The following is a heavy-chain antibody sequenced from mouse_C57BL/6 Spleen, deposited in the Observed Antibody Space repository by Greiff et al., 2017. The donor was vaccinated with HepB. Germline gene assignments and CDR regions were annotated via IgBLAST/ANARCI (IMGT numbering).Heavy chain of an antibody. CDR2: INPSSGYT. J-gene: IGHJ1*03. Sequence: QVHVKQSGAELARPGASVKMSCKASGYTFTSYTMHWVKQRPGQGLEWNGYINPSSGYTKYNQKFKDKATLTADKSSSTAYMKLSSLTSEDSAVYYCAREGRVTTVVARGYFDVWGTGTTVTVAS. CDR1: GYTFTSYT. V-gene: IGHV1-4*01. CDR3: AREGRVTTVVARGYFDV. D-gene: IGHD1-1*01.